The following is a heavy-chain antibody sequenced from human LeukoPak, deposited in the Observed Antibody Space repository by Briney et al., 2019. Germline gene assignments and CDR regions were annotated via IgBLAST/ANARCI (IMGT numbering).Heavy chain of an antibody. CDR2: IRYDESNK. Sequence: GGSLRLSCAASGFTFSSYGMHWVRQAPGKGLAWVAFIRYDESNKYYADSVKGRFTISRDNSKNTLYLQMNSLRAEDTAVYYCAKDLSRAMVLGVFDYWGQGTLVTVSS. CDR3: AKDLSRAMVLGVFDY. D-gene: IGHD3-10*01. CDR1: GFTFSSYG. V-gene: IGHV3-30*02. J-gene: IGHJ4*02.